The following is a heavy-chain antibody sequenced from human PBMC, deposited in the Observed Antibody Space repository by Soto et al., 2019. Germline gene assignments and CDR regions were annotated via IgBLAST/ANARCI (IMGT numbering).Heavy chain of an antibody. CDR3: ARDKDRQQLGGNYYYILDV. CDR2: IMPVFATP. D-gene: IGHD3-3*02. Sequence: QVQLVQSGAEVKKPGSSVKVSCKASGGTFSTSAISWVRQAPGQGLEWVGGIMPVFATPDYAQKFQGRVTISADESTTTAYLELTSLRTDDTAVYFCARDKDRQQLGGNYYYILDVWGQGTAIRVSS. J-gene: IGHJ6*02. CDR1: GGTFSTSA. V-gene: IGHV1-69*12.